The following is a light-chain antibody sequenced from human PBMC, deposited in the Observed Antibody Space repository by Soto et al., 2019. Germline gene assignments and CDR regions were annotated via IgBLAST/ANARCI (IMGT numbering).Light chain of an antibody. CDR2: WPS. V-gene: IGKV4-1*01. CDR3: QRYYNTPLL. J-gene: IGKJ2*01. CDR1: QNILHSSNNKNY. Sequence: DVVMTQSPDSLAVSLGERATINCKSSQNILHSSNNKNYLAWYQQKPGKPPKLLLYWPSTRTSGVPDRFSGSGSGTDFTLTISSLQAEDVAVYYCQRYYNTPLLFGQGTKLEIK.